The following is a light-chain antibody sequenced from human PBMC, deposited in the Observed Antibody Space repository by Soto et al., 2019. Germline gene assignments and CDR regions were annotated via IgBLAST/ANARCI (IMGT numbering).Light chain of an antibody. Sequence: DIRMTQSPSALSASIGGRVTITFRASQSISSWLAWYQQKPGKAPKLLLYDAYSFESGVPSRFSGSGSGTEFPLISSRQQDDYVAYYCCHQYNSLLTFGQGTKVDIK. CDR2: DAY. V-gene: IGKV1-5*01. CDR1: QSISSW. CDR3: HQYNSLLT. J-gene: IGKJ1*01.